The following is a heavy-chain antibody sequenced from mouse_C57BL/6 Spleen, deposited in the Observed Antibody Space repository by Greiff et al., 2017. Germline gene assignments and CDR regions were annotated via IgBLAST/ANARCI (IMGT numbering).Heavy chain of an antibody. Sequence: VQLQQSGAELVRPGASVKLSCTASGFNIKDDYMHWVKQRPEQGLEWIGWIDPENGDTEYASKFQGKATITADTSSTTAYLQLSSLTSEDTAVYYCTIIITTVVARYFDVWGTGTTVTVSS. CDR2: IDPENGDT. J-gene: IGHJ1*03. CDR3: TIIITTVVARYFDV. CDR1: GFNIKDDY. V-gene: IGHV14-4*01. D-gene: IGHD1-1*01.